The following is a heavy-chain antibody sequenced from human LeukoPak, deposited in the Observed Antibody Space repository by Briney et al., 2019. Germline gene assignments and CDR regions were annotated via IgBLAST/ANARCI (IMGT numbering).Heavy chain of an antibody. CDR1: GGSISSGGYY. CDR2: IYYSGST. J-gene: IGHJ2*01. D-gene: IGHD4-23*01. V-gene: IGHV4-31*03. Sequence: TLSLTCTVSGGSISSGGYYWSWIRQHPGKGLEWIGYIYYSGSTYYNPSLKSRVTISVDTSKNQFSLKLSSVTAADTAVYYCARDRYTVVSWYFDLWGRGTLVTVSS. CDR3: ARDRYTVVSWYFDL.